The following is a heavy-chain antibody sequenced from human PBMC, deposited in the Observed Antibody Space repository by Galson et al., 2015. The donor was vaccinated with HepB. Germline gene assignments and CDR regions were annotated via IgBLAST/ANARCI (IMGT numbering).Heavy chain of an antibody. CDR1: GFTFSRYA. CDR2: ISYDGSNK. J-gene: IGHJ5*02. Sequence: SLRLSCAASGFTFSRYAMHWVRQAPGKGLEWVAVISYDGSNKYYADSVKGRFTISRDNSKNTLYLQMNSLRAEDTAVYYCARELIAAAGSLDPWGQGTLVTVSS. D-gene: IGHD6-13*01. V-gene: IGHV3-30-3*01. CDR3: ARELIAAAGSLDP.